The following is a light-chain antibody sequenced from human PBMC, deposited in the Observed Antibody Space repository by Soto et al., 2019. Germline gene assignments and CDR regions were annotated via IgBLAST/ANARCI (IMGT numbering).Light chain of an antibody. J-gene: IGKJ2*01. Sequence: DIQMTQSPSSLSASVGDRVTITCRASQSISTYVNWYQQKPGEAPRLLIYAASSMQNGVPSRFSGSGSGTDFTLTISSLQVEDSAVYYCQHYDSSPPYTFGQGTKVDIK. CDR2: AAS. CDR3: QHYDSSPPYT. V-gene: IGKV1-39*01. CDR1: QSISTY.